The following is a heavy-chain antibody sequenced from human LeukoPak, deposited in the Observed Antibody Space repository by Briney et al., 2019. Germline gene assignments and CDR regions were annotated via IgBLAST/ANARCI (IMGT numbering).Heavy chain of an antibody. CDR2: IKQDGSEK. V-gene: IGHV3-7*01. CDR1: GFTFSSYW. CDR3: ARVALYGSGSYYNDY. D-gene: IGHD3-10*01. J-gene: IGHJ4*02. Sequence: PGGSLRLSCAASGFTFSSYWMSWVRQAPGKGLEWVANIKQDGSEKYYVDSVKGRFTISRDNAKNSLYLQMNSLSAEDTAVYYCARVALYGSGSYYNDYWGQGTLVTVSS.